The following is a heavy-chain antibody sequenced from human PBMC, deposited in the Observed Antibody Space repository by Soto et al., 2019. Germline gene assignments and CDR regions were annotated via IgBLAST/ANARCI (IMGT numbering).Heavy chain of an antibody. CDR3: ARAGDWNYAQDF. Sequence: GGSLRLSCVASGFTFTHYRIHWVRQAPGKGLEWVARINSDGSNINYADSVKGRFTISRDNSKNTVFLQMHSLTDDDSALYFCARAGDWNYAQDFWGQGTLVTVSS. CDR2: INSDGSNI. V-gene: IGHV3-74*01. D-gene: IGHD1-7*01. CDR1: GFTFTHYR. J-gene: IGHJ4*02.